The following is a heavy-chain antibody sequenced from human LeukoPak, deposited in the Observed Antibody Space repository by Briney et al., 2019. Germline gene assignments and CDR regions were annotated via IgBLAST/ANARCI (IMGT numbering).Heavy chain of an antibody. CDR2: IWYDGSNK. J-gene: IGHJ1*01. CDR3: ARDSGGIAAAGKRYFQH. Sequence: QTGGSLRLSCAASGFTFSSYGMHWVRQAPGKGLGWVAVIWYDGSNKYYADSVKGRFTISRDNSKNTLYLQMNSLRAEDTAVYYCARDSGGIAAAGKRYFQHWGQGTLVTVSS. CDR1: GFTFSSYG. D-gene: IGHD6-13*01. V-gene: IGHV3-33*01.